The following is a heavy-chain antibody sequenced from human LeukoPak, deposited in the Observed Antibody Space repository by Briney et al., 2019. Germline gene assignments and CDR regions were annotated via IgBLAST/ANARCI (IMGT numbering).Heavy chain of an antibody. J-gene: IGHJ4*02. V-gene: IGHV4-59*08. CDR1: GGSIRSYY. Sequence: PSETLSLTCTVSGGSIRSYYWSWIRQPPGKGLEWIAYIYYSGSTNYNPSLKSRVTISGDTSKNQFSLRLSSVTAADTAVYYCARASYSYDINGWVPFDYWGQGTLVTVSS. CDR2: IYYSGST. D-gene: IGHD3-22*01. CDR3: ARASYSYDINGWVPFDY.